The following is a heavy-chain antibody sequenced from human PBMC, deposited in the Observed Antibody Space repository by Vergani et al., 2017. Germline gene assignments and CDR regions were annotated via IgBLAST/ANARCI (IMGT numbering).Heavy chain of an antibody. D-gene: IGHD1-26*01. Sequence: QVQLVESGGGEVQPGRSLRLSCSAAGFPFSDYGVHWVRQAPGKGLEWVSVISYDGNKKNYADSVKGRFTISRDNSKNTLYLEMNALRAEDTAVYYCAKERYSGTYSGKYFDYWGQGTLVTVSS. CDR1: GFPFSDYG. J-gene: IGHJ4*02. V-gene: IGHV3-30*18. CDR3: AKERYSGTYSGKYFDY. CDR2: ISYDGNKK.